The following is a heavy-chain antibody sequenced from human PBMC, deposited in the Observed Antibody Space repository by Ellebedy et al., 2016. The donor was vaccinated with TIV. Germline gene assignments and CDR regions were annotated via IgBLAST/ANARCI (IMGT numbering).Heavy chain of an antibody. CDR2: INQDATKT. Sequence: GGSLRLSCAASGFSFRSYWMTWVRQAPGKGLEWVANINQDATKTFYVDSVEGRFTISRGNAKNSLFLQMNSLGVEDTAVYYCATDGSYGDYLSPAHASVMWGQGTLVSVSS. J-gene: IGHJ3*02. CDR1: GFSFRSYW. D-gene: IGHD4-17*01. V-gene: IGHV3-7*01. CDR3: ATDGSYGDYLSPAHASVM.